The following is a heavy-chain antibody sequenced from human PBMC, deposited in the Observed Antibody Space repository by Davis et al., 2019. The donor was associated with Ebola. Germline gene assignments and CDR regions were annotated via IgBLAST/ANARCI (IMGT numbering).Heavy chain of an antibody. CDR2: IYYSGST. Sequence: MPSETLSLTCTVSGGSISSSSYYWGWTRQPPGKGLEWIGSIYYSGSTYYNPSLKSRVTISVDTSKNQFSLKLSSVTAADTAVYYCARFRYSSSSLRYYYYGMDVWGQGTTVTVSS. J-gene: IGHJ6*02. CDR3: ARFRYSSSSLRYYYYGMDV. D-gene: IGHD6-6*01. CDR1: GGSISSSSYY. V-gene: IGHV4-39*01.